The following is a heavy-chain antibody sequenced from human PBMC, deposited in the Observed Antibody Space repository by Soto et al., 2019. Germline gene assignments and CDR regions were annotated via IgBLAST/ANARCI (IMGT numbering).Heavy chain of an antibody. CDR3: AKVSPHCSGGSCYPGYYYYMDV. D-gene: IGHD2-15*01. Sequence: QVQLVESGGGVVQPGRSLRLSCAASGFTFSSYGMHWVRRAPGKGLEWVAVISYDGSNKYYADSVKGRFTISRDNSKNTLYLQMNSLRAEDTAVYYCAKVSPHCSGGSCYPGYYYYMDVWGKGTTVTVSS. J-gene: IGHJ6*03. V-gene: IGHV3-30*18. CDR2: ISYDGSNK. CDR1: GFTFSSYG.